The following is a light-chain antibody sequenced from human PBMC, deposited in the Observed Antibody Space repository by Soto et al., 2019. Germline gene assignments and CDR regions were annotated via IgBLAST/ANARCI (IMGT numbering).Light chain of an antibody. CDR1: QSVSSY. CDR2: DAS. Sequence: EIVLTQYPATLSLSPGERATLSCRASQSVSSYLAWYQQKSGQPPRLLIYDASNRATGIPARFSGSGSGTDFTLTISSLEPEDFAVYYCQQRSNWPKTFGQGTKVEIK. V-gene: IGKV3-11*01. J-gene: IGKJ1*01. CDR3: QQRSNWPKT.